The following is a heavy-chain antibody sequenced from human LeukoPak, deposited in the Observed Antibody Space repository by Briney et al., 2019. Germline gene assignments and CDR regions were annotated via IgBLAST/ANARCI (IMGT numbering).Heavy chain of an antibody. D-gene: IGHD2-2*01. Sequence: PGGSLRLSCAASGFTFSSYSMNWDRQAPGKGLEWVSSISSSSSYIYYADSVKGRFTISRDNAKNSLYLQMNSLRAEDTAVYYCARGRYCSSTSCSGEWAFDIWGQGTMVTVSS. CDR3: ARGRYCSSTSCSGEWAFDI. CDR2: ISSSSSYI. J-gene: IGHJ3*02. V-gene: IGHV3-21*01. CDR1: GFTFSSYS.